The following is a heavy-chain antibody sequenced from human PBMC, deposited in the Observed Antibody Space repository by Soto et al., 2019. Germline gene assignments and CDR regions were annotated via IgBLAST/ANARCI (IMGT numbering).Heavy chain of an antibody. J-gene: IGHJ6*02. Sequence: QVQLVQAGAEVQKPGSSVKVSCKASGDTFSSYAISWVRQAPGKGLEWMGKIIPTFGRTNYAQKSQGRLTISADDSTSTAYMELTSLESDDTAVYYCARDPLSSFAMDVWGQGTTVTVSS. CDR2: IIPTFGRT. D-gene: IGHD3-10*02. CDR3: ARDPLSSFAMDV. V-gene: IGHV1-69*18. CDR1: GDTFSSYA.